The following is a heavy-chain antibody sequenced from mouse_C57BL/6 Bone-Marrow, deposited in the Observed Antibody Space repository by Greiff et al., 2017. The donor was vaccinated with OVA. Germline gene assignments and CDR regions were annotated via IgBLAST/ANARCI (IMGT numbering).Heavy chain of an antibody. CDR1: GYTFTDHT. CDR3: ARGEHCAYWYFDV. CDR2: IYPRDGST. Sequence: VQLQQSDAELVKPGASVKISCKVSGYTFTDHTIHWMKQRPVQGLEWIGYIYPRDGSTKYNEKFKGKATLTADKSSSTAYMQLNSLTSEDSAVYFCARGEHCAYWYFDVWGKGTTVTVSA. J-gene: IGHJ1*03. V-gene: IGHV1-78*01.